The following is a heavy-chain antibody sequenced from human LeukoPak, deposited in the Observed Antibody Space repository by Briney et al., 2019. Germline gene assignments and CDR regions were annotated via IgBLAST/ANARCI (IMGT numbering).Heavy chain of an antibody. Sequence: PSETLSLTCTVSGGSISSSRYCWAWIRQPPGKGLDWIGSISYSGSTYYNPSLKSRVTMFVDMSNNQFSLKLRSVTAADTAVYYCARSYCSSTTCYAVGAFDVWGQGTMVTVSS. V-gene: IGHV4-39*01. CDR2: ISYSGST. CDR3: ARSYCSSTTCYAVGAFDV. J-gene: IGHJ3*01. D-gene: IGHD2-2*01. CDR1: GGSISSSRYC.